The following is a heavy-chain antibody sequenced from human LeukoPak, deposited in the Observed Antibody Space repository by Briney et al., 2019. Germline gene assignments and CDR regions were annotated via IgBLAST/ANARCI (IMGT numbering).Heavy chain of an antibody. D-gene: IGHD1-26*01. V-gene: IGHV3-23*01. CDR1: GFTFSSYA. CDR3: AKGLNSGGYPWFDY. CDR2: ISGSGGST. Sequence: PGGSLRLSCAASGFTFSSYAMSWVRQAPGSGLEWVSAISGSGGSTYYADSVKGRFTISRDNSKNTLYLQMNSLRAEDTAVYYCAKGLNSGGYPWFDYWGQGTLVTVSS. J-gene: IGHJ4*02.